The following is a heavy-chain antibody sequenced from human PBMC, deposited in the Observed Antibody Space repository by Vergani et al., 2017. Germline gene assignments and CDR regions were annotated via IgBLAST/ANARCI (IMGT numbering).Heavy chain of an antibody. J-gene: IGHJ6*03. D-gene: IGHD2-2*01. CDR1: GFTFSSYA. V-gene: IGHV3-30-3*01. Sequence: QVQLVESGGGVVQPGRSLRLSCAASGFTFSSYAMHWVRQAPGKGLEWVAVISYDGSNKYYADSVKGRFTISRDNSKNTLYLQMNSLRAEDTAVYYCARDGVYCSSTSCYSYYNYYYMDVWGKGTTVTVSS. CDR3: ARDGVYCSSTSCYSYYNYYYMDV. CDR2: ISYDGSNK.